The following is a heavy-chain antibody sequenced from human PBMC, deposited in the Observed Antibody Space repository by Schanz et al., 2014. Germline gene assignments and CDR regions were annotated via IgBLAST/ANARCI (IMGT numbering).Heavy chain of an antibody. CDR1: GYTFTSYG. D-gene: IGHD3-3*01. V-gene: IGHV1-46*01. J-gene: IGHJ4*02. CDR2: INPSGGST. Sequence: QVQLVQSGAEVKKPGASVKVSCKASGYTFTSYGISWVRQAPGQGPEWMGVINPSGGSTIYAQKFQGRVTMTRDTSTSTVYMELSSLRSEDTAVYYCARGTRVRTTDFWSGLYYFDYWGQGTLVTVSS. CDR3: ARGTRVRTTDFWSGLYYFDY.